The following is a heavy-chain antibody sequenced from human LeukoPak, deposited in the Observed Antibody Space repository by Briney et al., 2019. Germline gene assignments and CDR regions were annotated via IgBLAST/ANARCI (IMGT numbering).Heavy chain of an antibody. Sequence: SETLSLTCAVYGGSFSGYYWSWIRQPPGKGLEWIGEINHSGSTYYNPSLKSRVTISVDTSKNQFSLKLSSVTAADTAVYYCARRIAIAVDYWGQGTLVTVSS. CDR1: GGSFSGYY. D-gene: IGHD2-21*01. J-gene: IGHJ4*02. V-gene: IGHV4-34*01. CDR3: ARRIAIAVDY. CDR2: INHSGST.